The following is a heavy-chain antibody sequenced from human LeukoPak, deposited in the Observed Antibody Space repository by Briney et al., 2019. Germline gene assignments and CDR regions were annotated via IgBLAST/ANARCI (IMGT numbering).Heavy chain of an antibody. CDR3: AREGRYGSGEELDY. CDR2: IYHSGST. Sequence: SETLSLTCTVSGYSISSGYYWGWIRQPPGKGLEWIGTIYHSGSTYYNPSLKSRVTISVDTSRNQFSLKLSSVTAADTAVYYCAREGRYGSGEELDYWGQGTLVTVSS. CDR1: GYSISSGYY. D-gene: IGHD3-10*01. V-gene: IGHV4-38-2*02. J-gene: IGHJ4*02.